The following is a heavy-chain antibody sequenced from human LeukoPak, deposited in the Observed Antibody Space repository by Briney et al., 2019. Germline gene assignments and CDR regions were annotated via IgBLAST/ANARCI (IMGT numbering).Heavy chain of an antibody. D-gene: IGHD6-19*01. Sequence: GGSLRLSCAASGFTFGSYAMYWVRQAPGKGLEWVSGIFGSGGSAHYADSVKGRFTVSRDNSKNTVYLLMDSLRVEDTAMYYCAKTTTGYSSGRYPAWPIDYWGQGTLVTVSS. V-gene: IGHV3-23*01. CDR3: AKTTTGYSSGRYPAWPIDY. J-gene: IGHJ4*02. CDR1: GFTFGSYA. CDR2: IFGSGGSA.